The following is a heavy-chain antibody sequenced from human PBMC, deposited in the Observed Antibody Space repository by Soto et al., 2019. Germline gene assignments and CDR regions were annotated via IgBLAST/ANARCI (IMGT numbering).Heavy chain of an antibody. Sequence: ASVKVSCKASGSTFTSYAMHWVRQAPGQRLEWMGWINAGNGNTKYSQKFQGRVTITRDTSASTAYMELSSLRSEDTAVYYCAKWSGTFYDILTGYYNPYYFDYWGQGTLVTVPS. J-gene: IGHJ4*02. CDR2: INAGNGNT. V-gene: IGHV1-3*01. CDR1: GSTFTSYA. CDR3: AKWSGTFYDILTGYYNPYYFDY. D-gene: IGHD3-9*01.